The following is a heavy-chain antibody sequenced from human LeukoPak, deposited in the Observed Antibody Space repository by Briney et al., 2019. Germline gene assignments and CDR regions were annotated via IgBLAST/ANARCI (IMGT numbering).Heavy chain of an antibody. J-gene: IGHJ4*02. CDR2: ISDSGNT. Sequence: GGSLRLSCEASGFTFNTYSMNWARQAPGKGLEWVSAISDSGNTYHADSVKGRFTISRDSSKNTLFLQMNRLRPEDAAVYYCAKAPVTTCRGAYCYPFDYWGQGTLVTVSS. D-gene: IGHD2-21*01. V-gene: IGHV3-23*01. CDR3: AKAPVTTCRGAYCYPFDY. CDR1: GFTFNTYS.